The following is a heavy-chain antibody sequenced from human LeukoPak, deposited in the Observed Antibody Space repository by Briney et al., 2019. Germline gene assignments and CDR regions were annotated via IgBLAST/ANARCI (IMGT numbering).Heavy chain of an antibody. D-gene: IGHD2-2*01. V-gene: IGHV4-30-2*01. J-gene: IGHJ4*02. Sequence: SETLSLTCAVSGGSISSGGYSWSWIRQPPGKGLEWIGYIYHSGSTYYNPSLKSRVTISVDKSKNQFSLKLNSVTAADTAVYYCARAGRGYCTSAGCFLSLDYWGQGTLVTVSS. CDR2: IYHSGST. CDR3: ARAGRGYCTSAGCFLSLDY. CDR1: GGSISSGGYS.